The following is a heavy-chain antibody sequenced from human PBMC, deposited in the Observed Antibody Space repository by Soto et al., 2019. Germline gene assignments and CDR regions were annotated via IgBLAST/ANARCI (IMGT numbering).Heavy chain of an antibody. D-gene: IGHD5-12*01. Sequence: PGGSLRLSCAASGFTFSSYAMSWVRRAPGKGLEWVSAISGSGGSTYYADSVKGRFTISRDNSKNTLYLQMNSLRAEDTAVYYCARRMATTAYYGMXVWGQGTTVTVSS. CDR3: ARRMATTAYYGMXV. J-gene: IGHJ6*02. CDR2: ISGSGGST. V-gene: IGHV3-23*01. CDR1: GFTFSSYA.